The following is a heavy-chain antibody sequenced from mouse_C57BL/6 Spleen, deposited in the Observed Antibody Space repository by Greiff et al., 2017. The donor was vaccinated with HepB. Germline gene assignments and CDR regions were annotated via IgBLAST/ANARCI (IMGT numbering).Heavy chain of an antibody. Sequence: VQLQQSGAELVKPGASAKLSCKASGYTFTSYWMQWVKQRPGQGLEWIGEIDPSDSYTNYNQKFKGKATLTVDTSSSTAYMQLSSLTSEDSAVYYCASWDYGNYELWFAYWGQGTLVTVSA. CDR2: IDPSDSYT. J-gene: IGHJ3*01. CDR3: ASWDYGNYELWFAY. V-gene: IGHV1-50*01. CDR1: GYTFTSYW. D-gene: IGHD2-1*01.